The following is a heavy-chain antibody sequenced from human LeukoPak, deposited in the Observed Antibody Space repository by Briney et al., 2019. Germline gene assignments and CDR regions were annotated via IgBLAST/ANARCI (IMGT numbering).Heavy chain of an antibody. Sequence: GGSLRLSCAASGFTFSTYSMNWVRQAPGKGLEWVSSISSSSSYIYYADSVKGRFTISRDNAKNSLYLQMNSLRAEDTAVYYCARDCESGYSYGLCWGQGTLVTVSS. CDR2: ISSSSSYI. CDR1: GFTFSTYS. V-gene: IGHV3-21*01. D-gene: IGHD5-18*01. J-gene: IGHJ4*02. CDR3: ARDCESGYSYGLC.